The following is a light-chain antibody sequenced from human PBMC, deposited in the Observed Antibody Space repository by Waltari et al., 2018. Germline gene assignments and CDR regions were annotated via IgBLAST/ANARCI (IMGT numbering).Light chain of an antibody. J-gene: IGKJ4*01. Sequence: DIQMTQSPSSLSASVGDRVTITCRASQSISSYLNWYQQKPGKAPKLLNYAASSLQSGVPSRFSGSGAGTDFTLTISSLQPEDFANYYCQQSYSTSSLTFGGGTKVEIK. CDR2: AAS. V-gene: IGKV1-39*01. CDR3: QQSYSTSSLT. CDR1: QSISSY.